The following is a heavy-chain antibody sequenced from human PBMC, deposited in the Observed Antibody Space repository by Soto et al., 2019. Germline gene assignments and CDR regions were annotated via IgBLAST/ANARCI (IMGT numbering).Heavy chain of an antibody. CDR3: ARVRQDDFWSSYSRYYYYYMDV. D-gene: IGHD3-3*01. Sequence: QVQLVQSGAEVKKPGASVKVSCKASGYTFTSYGISWVRQAPGQGLEWMGWISAYKGNANYAQKIQDRVTMTTDTATSTAYMERRSLRSDDTAVYYCARVRQDDFWSSYSRYYYYYMDVWGKGTTVTVSS. V-gene: IGHV1-18*01. CDR1: GYTFTSYG. CDR2: ISAYKGNA. J-gene: IGHJ6*03.